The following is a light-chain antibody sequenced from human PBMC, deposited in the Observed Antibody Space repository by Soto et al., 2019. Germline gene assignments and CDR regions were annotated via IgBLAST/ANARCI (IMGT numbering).Light chain of an antibody. Sequence: EVVLTQSPGTLTLSPGERATLSCRASQSVSSSHLAWYQQKPGQAPRLLIYGASDRATDIPDRFSGSGSGTDFTLTLSRLEPEDVAVYYCQQYGTSPPEYTFGQGTKLEIK. V-gene: IGKV3-20*01. CDR1: QSVSSSH. J-gene: IGKJ2*01. CDR2: GAS. CDR3: QQYGTSPPEYT.